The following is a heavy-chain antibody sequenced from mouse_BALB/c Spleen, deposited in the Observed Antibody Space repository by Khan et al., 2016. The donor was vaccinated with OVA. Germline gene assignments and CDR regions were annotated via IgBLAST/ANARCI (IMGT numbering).Heavy chain of an antibody. Sequence: QVHVKQSGAELVKAGASVKMSCKASGYTFTSYWMHWVKQRLGQGLEWFAETNPTNGRTYYNEKFKSTATLTVDKSSSTAYMLLSGPTFEDSAVYYCARIKKIVATYFDYWGQGTTLTVSS. V-gene: IGHV1S81*02. CDR2: TNPTNGRT. CDR3: ARIKKIVATYFDY. D-gene: IGHD1-1*01. CDR1: GYTFTSYW. J-gene: IGHJ2*01.